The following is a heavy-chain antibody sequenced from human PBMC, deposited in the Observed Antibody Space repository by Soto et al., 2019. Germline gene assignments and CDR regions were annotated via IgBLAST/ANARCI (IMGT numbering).Heavy chain of an antibody. D-gene: IGHD4-17*01. CDR3: ARDLDVTTVTTIFDS. CDR2: INPSGRTT. CDR1: GFTFSKYY. J-gene: IGHJ4*02. V-gene: IGHV1-46*01. Sequence: QVQLVQSGAEVKKPGASVKVACKTSGFTFSKYYMHWVRQAPGQGLEWVGVINPSGRTTSYAQKFLGRVTVTRDASTSTVYMELNSLRSGDTAVYYCARDLDVTTVTTIFDSWGQGTLGTVSS.